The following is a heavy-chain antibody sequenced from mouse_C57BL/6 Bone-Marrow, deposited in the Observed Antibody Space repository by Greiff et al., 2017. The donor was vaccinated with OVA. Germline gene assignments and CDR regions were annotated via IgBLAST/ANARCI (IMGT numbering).Heavy chain of an antibody. CDR3: ARRGSGYMGFAY. J-gene: IGHJ3*01. CDR1: GYTFTDYY. Sequence: VQLVESGAELVRPGASVKLSCKASGYTFTDYYINWVKQRPGQGLEWIARIYPGSGNTYYNEKFKGKATLTAEKSSSTAYMQLSSLTSEDSAVYFCARRGSGYMGFAYWGQGTLVTVSA. V-gene: IGHV1-76*01. CDR2: IYPGSGNT. D-gene: IGHD3-2*02.